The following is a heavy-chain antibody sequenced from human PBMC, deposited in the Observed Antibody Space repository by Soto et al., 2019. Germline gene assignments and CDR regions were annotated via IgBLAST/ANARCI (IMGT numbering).Heavy chain of an antibody. J-gene: IGHJ5*02. Sequence: PGGSLRLSCAASGFTFSSYSMNWVRQAPGKGLEWVSSISSSSSYIYYADSVKGRFTISRDNAKNSLYLQMNSLRAEDTAVYYCARAPRLNYYGSGSYYNPNWFDPWGQGTLVTVSS. V-gene: IGHV3-21*01. CDR1: GFTFSSYS. CDR3: ARAPRLNYYGSGSYYNPNWFDP. D-gene: IGHD3-10*01. CDR2: ISSSSSYI.